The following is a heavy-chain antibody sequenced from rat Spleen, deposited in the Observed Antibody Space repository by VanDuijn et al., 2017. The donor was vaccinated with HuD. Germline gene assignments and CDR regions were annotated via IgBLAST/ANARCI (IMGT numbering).Heavy chain of an antibody. Sequence: EVQLVESGGGLVQPGRSMKLSCAASGFTFSNYGMAWVRQAPKKGLEWVAYISYDGGSTYYRDPVKGRFTISRDNAKSTLYLQMDSLRSEDTATYYCAKEGDGGYSSYPNWFAYWGQGTLVTVSS. V-gene: IGHV5-20*01. CDR3: AKEGDGGYSSYPNWFAY. CDR2: ISYDGGST. D-gene: IGHD1-8*01. J-gene: IGHJ3*01. CDR1: GFTFSNYG.